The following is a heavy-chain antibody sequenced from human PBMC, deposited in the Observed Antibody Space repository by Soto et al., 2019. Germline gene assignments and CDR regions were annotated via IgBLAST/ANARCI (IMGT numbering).Heavy chain of an antibody. Sequence: QITLKESGPTLVRPAQTLTLTCAFSGFSLTTYDMGVAWIRQPPGKALEWLALIYWDDDKRYSPSLKDRLAISKDTSRNQVVLTITNMDPRDTATSFCAHAGDYDLLTFDHWGPGTLVTVSS. CDR3: AHAGDYDLLTFDH. V-gene: IGHV2-5*02. CDR2: IYWDDDK. D-gene: IGHD4-17*01. J-gene: IGHJ4*02. CDR1: GFSLTTYDMG.